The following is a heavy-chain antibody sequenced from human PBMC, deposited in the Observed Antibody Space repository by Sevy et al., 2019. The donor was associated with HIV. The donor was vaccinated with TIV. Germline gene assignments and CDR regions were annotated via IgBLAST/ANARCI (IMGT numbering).Heavy chain of an antibody. CDR1: GGSISSYY. Sequence: SETLSLTCTVSGGSISSYYWSWIRQPPGKGLEWIGYIYYSGSTNYNPSLKSRVTISVDTSKNQFSLKLSSVTAADTAVYYCARDSYYYYGMDVWGQRTTVTVSS. CDR3: ARDSYYYYGMDV. J-gene: IGHJ6*02. V-gene: IGHV4-59*01. CDR2: IYYSGST.